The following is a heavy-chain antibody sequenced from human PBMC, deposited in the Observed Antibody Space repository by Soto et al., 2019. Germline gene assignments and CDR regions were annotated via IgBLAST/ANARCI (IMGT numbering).Heavy chain of an antibody. D-gene: IGHD3-22*01. CDR1: GGSVSSGSYY. CDR3: ARGNMIVMVRGPWFDP. V-gene: IGHV4-61*01. Sequence: SETLSLTCTVSGGSVSSGSYYWSCMRQPPGKGLEWIGYIYYSGSTNYNPSLKSRVTISVDTSKNQFSLKLSSVTAADTAVYYCARGNMIVMVRGPWFDPWGQGTLVTVSS. CDR2: IYYSGST. J-gene: IGHJ5*02.